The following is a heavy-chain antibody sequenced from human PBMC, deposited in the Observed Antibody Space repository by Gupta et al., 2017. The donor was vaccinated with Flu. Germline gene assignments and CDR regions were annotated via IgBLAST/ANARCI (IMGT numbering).Heavy chain of an antibody. CDR2: INPHSGST. CDR3: AREKFCHTSSCYRWFDP. J-gene: IGHJ5*02. Sequence: KPGASVKVSCQASGYTFTAYYIHWVRQAPGQGPEWMGRINPHSGSTNYEQRFQGRVTMTWDTSISTAYMELSGLGSDDAALYYCAREKFCHTSSCYRWFDPWGQGTLVTVSS. D-gene: IGHD2-2*02. V-gene: IGHV1-2*06. CDR1: GYTFTAYY.